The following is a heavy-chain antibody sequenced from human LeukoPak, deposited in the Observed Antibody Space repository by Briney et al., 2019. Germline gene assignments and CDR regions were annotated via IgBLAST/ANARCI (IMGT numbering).Heavy chain of an antibody. V-gene: IGHV3-7*03. J-gene: IGHJ6*02. CDR3: ARHNATGYYYGMDV. CDR2: IKEDGTET. Sequence: GGSLRLSCAASGFMFSSNWMSWVRLAPGKGLEWVANIKEDGTETYYVDSVKGRFTISRDNAKNSLYLQMNSLRAEDTALYHCARHNATGYYYGMDVWGQGTTVTVSS. CDR1: GFMFSSNW. D-gene: IGHD7-27*01.